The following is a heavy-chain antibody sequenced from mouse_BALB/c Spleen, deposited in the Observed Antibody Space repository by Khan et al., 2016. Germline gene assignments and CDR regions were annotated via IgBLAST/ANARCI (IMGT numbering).Heavy chain of an antibody. CDR1: GYSFTGYY. J-gene: IGHJ3*01. CDR2: ITSYNGAT. D-gene: IGHD2-12*01. CDR3: GSPDGNSYVGFDY. Sequence: LVKTGASVKISCKASGYSFTGYYMHWVKQSHGKSLEWIGYITSYNGATSYNQKFKGKATFTVDTSSSTAYMQFNSLTSEDSAVYYCGSPDGNSYVGFDYWGQGTPLTVSA. V-gene: IGHV1S34*01.